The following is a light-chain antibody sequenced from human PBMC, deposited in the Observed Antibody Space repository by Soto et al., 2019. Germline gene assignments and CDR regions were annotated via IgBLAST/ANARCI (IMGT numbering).Light chain of an antibody. V-gene: IGKV1-27*01. CDR2: SAS. J-gene: IGKJ5*01. Sequence: DIQMTQSPSSLSASVGDRATITCRASQDISVYLAWYHQKPGKVPKLLIYSASTLQSGAPSRFSGSGSGTDFTLTISSLQPEDVASYYCQKFNAAPLTFGQGTRLEIK. CDR1: QDISVY. CDR3: QKFNAAPLT.